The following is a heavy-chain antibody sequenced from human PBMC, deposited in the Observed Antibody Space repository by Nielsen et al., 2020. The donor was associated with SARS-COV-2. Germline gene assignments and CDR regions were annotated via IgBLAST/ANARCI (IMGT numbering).Heavy chain of an antibody. V-gene: IGHV1-69*13. J-gene: IGHJ4*02. CDR1: GGTFSSYA. CDR2: IIPIFGTA. CDR3: ARDAIRFYSDSSGYYDY. Sequence: SVKVSCKASGGTFSSYAISWVRQAPGQGLEWMGGIIPIFGTANYAQKFQGRVTITADESTSTAYMELSSLRSEDTAVYYCARDAIRFYSDSSGYYDYWGQGTLVTVSS. D-gene: IGHD3-22*01.